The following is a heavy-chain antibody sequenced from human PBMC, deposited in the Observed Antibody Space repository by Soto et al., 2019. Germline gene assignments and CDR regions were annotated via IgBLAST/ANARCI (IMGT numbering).Heavy chain of an antibody. V-gene: IGHV3-7*05. D-gene: IGHD3-22*01. J-gene: IGHJ3*02. Sequence: EVQLVESGGGLVQPGGSLRLSCAASGFTFSSYWMSWVRQAPGKGLEWVANIKQDGSEKYYVDSVKGRFTISRDNAKNLLYVQMNSLRAENTAVYYCARENSSGYADAFDIWGQGTMVTVSS. CDR2: IKQDGSEK. CDR3: ARENSSGYADAFDI. CDR1: GFTFSSYW.